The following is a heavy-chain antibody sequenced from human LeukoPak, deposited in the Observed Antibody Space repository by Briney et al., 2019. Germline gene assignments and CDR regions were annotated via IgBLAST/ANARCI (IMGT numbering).Heavy chain of an antibody. CDR3: AKDPESVHSGSYGY. CDR2: ISGIGGST. CDR1: GFTFSSYE. Sequence: GGSLRLSCAASGFTFSSYEMNWVRQAPGEGLEWVSAISGIGGSTYYADSVKGRFTISRDNSKNTLYLQMNSLRAEDAAVYYCAKDPESVHSGSYGYWGQGTLVTVSS. V-gene: IGHV3-23*01. J-gene: IGHJ4*02. D-gene: IGHD1-26*01.